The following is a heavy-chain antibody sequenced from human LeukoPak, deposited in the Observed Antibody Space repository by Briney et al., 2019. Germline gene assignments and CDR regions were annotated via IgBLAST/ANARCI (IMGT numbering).Heavy chain of an antibody. J-gene: IGHJ3*02. Sequence: SETLSLTCSVSGDSISSYYWSWIRQPAGKGLEWIGRIYTSGSTNYNPSLKSRVTMSVDTSKNQFFLKLSSVTAADTAVYYCARGDDFWSGYYTGIGAFDIWGQGTMVTVSS. V-gene: IGHV4-4*07. CDR2: IYTSGST. D-gene: IGHD3-3*01. CDR1: GDSISSYY. CDR3: ARGDDFWSGYYTGIGAFDI.